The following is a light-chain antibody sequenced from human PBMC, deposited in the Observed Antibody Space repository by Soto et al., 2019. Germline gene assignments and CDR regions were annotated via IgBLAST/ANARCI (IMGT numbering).Light chain of an antibody. J-gene: IGLJ2*01. V-gene: IGLV1-40*01. CDR2: GNT. Sequence: QSVLTQPPSVSGAPGKRVTISCTGSSSNIGAGYDVHWYQQLPGTAPKLLVHGNTDRPSGVPDRFSGSKSGTSASLAITGLQAEDEADYYCQSYDSSLSGWLFGGGTKLPVL. CDR3: QSYDSSLSGWL. CDR1: SSNIGAGYD.